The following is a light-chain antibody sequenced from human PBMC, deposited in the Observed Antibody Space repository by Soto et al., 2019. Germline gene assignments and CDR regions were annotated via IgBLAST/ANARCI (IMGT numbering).Light chain of an antibody. V-gene: IGLV1-44*01. CDR3: SAWDDSLKGLL. J-gene: IGLJ3*02. CDR2: NNN. Sequence: QLVLTQPPSASGTPGQRVTISCSGSGSNIGSNIVNWYRQLPGTAPRLLIYNNNHRPSGVSDRFSGSKSGTSASLAISGLQLEDEAEYYCSAWDDSLKGLLFGGGTKLTVL. CDR1: GSNIGSNI.